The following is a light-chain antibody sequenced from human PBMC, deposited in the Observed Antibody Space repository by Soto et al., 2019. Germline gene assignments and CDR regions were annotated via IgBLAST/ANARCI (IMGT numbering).Light chain of an antibody. CDR1: QSVSSY. Sequence: EIVLTQSPATLSLSPGERATLSCRASQSVSSYLAWYQQKPGQAPRLLIYDASNRATGIPARFSGSGSGTDFTLTISRREPEDFAVYYCQQRINWPLTFGQGNKVEIK. J-gene: IGKJ1*01. CDR2: DAS. CDR3: QQRINWPLT. V-gene: IGKV3-11*01.